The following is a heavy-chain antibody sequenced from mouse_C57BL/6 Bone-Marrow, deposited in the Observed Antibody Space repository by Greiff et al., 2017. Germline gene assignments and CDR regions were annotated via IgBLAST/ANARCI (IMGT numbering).Heavy chain of an antibody. D-gene: IGHD2-10*01. V-gene: IGHV1-81*01. J-gene: IGHJ4*01. CDR1: GYTFTSYG. Sequence: VQLQQSGAELARPGASVKLSCKASGYTFTSYGISWVKQRTGQGLEWIGEIYPRSGNTYYNEKFKGKATLTADKSSSTAYMELRSLTSEDSAVYFCARPLLYYYAMDDWGQGTSGTVSS. CDR3: ARPLLYYYAMDD. CDR2: IYPRSGNT.